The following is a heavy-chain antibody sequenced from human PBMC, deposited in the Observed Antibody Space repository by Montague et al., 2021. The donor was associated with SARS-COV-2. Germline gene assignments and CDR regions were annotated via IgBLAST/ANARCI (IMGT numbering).Heavy chain of an antibody. D-gene: IGHD3-10*01. CDR2: IYYSGRT. CDR3: ARRERLLWFGELFFAFDI. V-gene: IGHV4-39*01. CDR1: GGPISSSSYY. J-gene: IGHJ3*02. Sequence: SETLSLTCTVSGGPISSSSYYWGWIRQPPGKGLEWIGSIYYSGRTYYNPSLKSRVTISGDTSKNQFSLKLSSVTAADTAVYYCARRERLLWFGELFFAFDIWGQGTMVTVSS.